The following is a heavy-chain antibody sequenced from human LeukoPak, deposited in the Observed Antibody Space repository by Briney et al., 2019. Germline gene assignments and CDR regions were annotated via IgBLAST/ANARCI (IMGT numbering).Heavy chain of an antibody. D-gene: IGHD1-1*01. CDR1: GGSISSYY. CDR3: ARVNWNPDY. J-gene: IGHJ4*02. Sequence: ASETPSLTCTVSGGSISSYYWSWIRQPPGKGLEWIGYIYYSGSTNYNPSLKSRVTISVDTSKNQFSLKVSSVTAADTAVYYCARVNWNPDYWGQGTLVTVSS. CDR2: IYYSGST. V-gene: IGHV4-59*08.